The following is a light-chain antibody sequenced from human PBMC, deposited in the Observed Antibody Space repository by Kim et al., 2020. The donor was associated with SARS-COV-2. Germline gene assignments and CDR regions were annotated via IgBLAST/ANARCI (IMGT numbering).Light chain of an antibody. Sequence: GDRVTITCRASEDIGSWLAWYQQKPGKAPNLLIYKTSSLQGGVPSRFSGSGSGTEFTLTISSLQPDDFATYYCQEYATYSPWTFGQGTKVDIK. V-gene: IGKV1-5*03. CDR1: EDIGSW. CDR2: KTS. CDR3: QEYATYSPWT. J-gene: IGKJ1*01.